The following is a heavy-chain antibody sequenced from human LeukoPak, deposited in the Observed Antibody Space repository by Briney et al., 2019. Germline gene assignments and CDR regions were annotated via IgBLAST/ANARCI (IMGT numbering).Heavy chain of an antibody. CDR3: ARVAEGRTLYGDYYFDY. Sequence: SETLSLTCTFSGGSISSSTFYWGWVRQPPGKGLEWIGSIYNSGSTYFNPSLKSRVTISVDTSKNQFSLKLNSVTAADTAVYYCARVAEGRTLYGDYYFDYWGQGTLVTVSS. CDR2: IYNSGST. D-gene: IGHD4-17*01. V-gene: IGHV4-39*07. CDR1: GGSISSSTFY. J-gene: IGHJ4*02.